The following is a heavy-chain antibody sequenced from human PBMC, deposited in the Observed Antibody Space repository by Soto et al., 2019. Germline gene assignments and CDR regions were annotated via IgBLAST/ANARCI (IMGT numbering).Heavy chain of an antibody. Sequence: PGESLKISCKGSGYSFTSCWISWVRQMPGKGLEWMGRIDPSDSYTNYSPSFQGHVTISADKSISTAYLQWSSLKASDTAMYYCASKYSSSSGYYYYGMDVWGQGTTVTVS. CDR1: GYSFTSCW. D-gene: IGHD6-6*01. CDR2: IDPSDSYT. V-gene: IGHV5-10-1*01. J-gene: IGHJ6*02. CDR3: ASKYSSSSGYYYYGMDV.